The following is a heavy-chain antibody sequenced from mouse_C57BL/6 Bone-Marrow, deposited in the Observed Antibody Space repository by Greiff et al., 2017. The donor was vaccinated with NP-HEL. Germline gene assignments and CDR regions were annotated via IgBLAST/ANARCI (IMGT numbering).Heavy chain of an antibody. CDR2: INPNNGGT. CDR3: ARYYYGSSSWYAD. J-gene: IGHJ3*01. CDR1: GFTFTDYS. D-gene: IGHD1-1*01. V-gene: IGHV1-26*01. Sequence: QLQQSGLELVKPGASVKISCTVFGFTFTDYSMNWVKQSHGQSLEWIGDINPNNGGTSYNQQFKGKASLTVDKSSNTAYMELRSLPSEDSAVYYCARYYYGSSSWYADWGQGILVTVAA.